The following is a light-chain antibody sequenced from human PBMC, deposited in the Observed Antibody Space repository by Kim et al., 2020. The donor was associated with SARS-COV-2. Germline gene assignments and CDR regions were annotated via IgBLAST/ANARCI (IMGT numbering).Light chain of an antibody. Sequence: AAVGYRVTITCRASQDIRNDLGWYQQNPGTAPKRLIYGASNLQSGVPSRFSGSGSGTEFTRTISSLQPEDFATYFCLQRNTYPFTFCQGTRLEIK. J-gene: IGKJ5*01. CDR1: QDIRND. CDR2: GAS. CDR3: LQRNTYPFT. V-gene: IGKV1-17*01.